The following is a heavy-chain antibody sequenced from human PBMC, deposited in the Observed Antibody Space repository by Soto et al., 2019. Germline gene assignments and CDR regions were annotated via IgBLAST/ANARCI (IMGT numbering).Heavy chain of an antibody. V-gene: IGHV1-3*01. D-gene: IGHD3-22*01. J-gene: IGHJ4*02. CDR1: GYTFTSYA. CDR3: ARDNSLQLWLADSSGYPDY. CDR2: INAGNGNT. Sequence: ASVKVSCKASGYTFTSYAMHWVRQAPGQRLEWMGWINAGNGNTKYSQKFQGRVTITRDTSASTAYMELSSLRSEDTAVYYCARDNSLQLWLADSSGYPDYWGQGTLVTVSS.